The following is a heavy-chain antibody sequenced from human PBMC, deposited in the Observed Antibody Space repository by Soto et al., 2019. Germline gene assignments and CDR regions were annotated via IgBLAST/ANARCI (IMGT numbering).Heavy chain of an antibody. V-gene: IGHV1-18*01. CDR2: ISAYNGNT. CDR3: ARDSNPRYFDWFPPFGY. Sequence: ASVKVSCKASGYTFTSYGISWVRQAPGQGLEWMGWISAYNGNTNYAQKLQGRVTMTTDTSTGTAYMELRSLRSDDTAVYYCARDSNPRYFDWFPPFGYWGQGTLVTVSS. J-gene: IGHJ4*02. D-gene: IGHD3-9*01. CDR1: GYTFTSYG.